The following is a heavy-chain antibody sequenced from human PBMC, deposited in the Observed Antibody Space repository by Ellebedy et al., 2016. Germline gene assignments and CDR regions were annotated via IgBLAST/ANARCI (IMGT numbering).Heavy chain of an antibody. J-gene: IGHJ6*02. CDR3: ARTGPMVRGYYYGMDV. CDR2: ISYDGSNK. D-gene: IGHD3-10*01. V-gene: IGHV3-30*03. CDR1: GFTVSSNY. Sequence: GGSLRLXXAASGFTVSSNYMSWVRQAPGKGLEWVAVISYDGSNKYYADSVKGRFTISRDNSKNTLYLQMNSLRAEDTAVYYCARTGPMVRGYYYGMDVWGQGTTVTVSS.